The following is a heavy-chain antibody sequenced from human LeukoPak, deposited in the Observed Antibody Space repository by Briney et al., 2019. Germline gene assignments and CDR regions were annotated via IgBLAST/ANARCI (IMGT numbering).Heavy chain of an antibody. V-gene: IGHV3-48*01. CDR2: TSSSSSTI. J-gene: IGHJ4*02. CDR3: AREKLLWFGELYYFDY. D-gene: IGHD3-10*01. CDR1: GFTFSSYS. Sequence: GGSLRLSCAASGFTFSSYSMNWVRQAPGKGLEWVSYTSSSSSTIYYADSVKGRFTISRDNAKNSLYLQMNSLRAEDTAVYYCAREKLLWFGELYYFDYWGQGTLVTVSS.